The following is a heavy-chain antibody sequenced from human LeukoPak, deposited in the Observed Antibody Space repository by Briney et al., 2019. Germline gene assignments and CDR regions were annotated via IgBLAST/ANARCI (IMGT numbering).Heavy chain of an antibody. D-gene: IGHD5-12*01. Sequence: GRSLRLSCAASGFTFSSYGMHWVRQAPGKGLEWVAVISYDGSNKYYADSVKGRFTISRDNSENTLYLQMNSLRAEDTAVYYCAKDLGLYSGYDQVGSDYYYYGMDVWGQGTTVTVSS. V-gene: IGHV3-30*18. CDR3: AKDLGLYSGYDQVGSDYYYYGMDV. CDR1: GFTFSSYG. J-gene: IGHJ6*02. CDR2: ISYDGSNK.